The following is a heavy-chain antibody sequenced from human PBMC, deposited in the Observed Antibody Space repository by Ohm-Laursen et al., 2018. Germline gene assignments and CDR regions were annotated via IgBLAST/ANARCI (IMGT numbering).Heavy chain of an antibody. CDR3: ARHRGYSYGPTYHFDY. D-gene: IGHD5-18*01. CDR1: GFTVSSNY. Sequence: GSLRLSCAASGFTVSSNYMSWVRQAPGKGLEWVSVIYSGGSTYYADSVKGRFTIPRDNSKNTLYLQMNSLRAEDTAVYYCARHRGYSYGPTYHFDYWGQGTLVTVSS. V-gene: IGHV3-53*01. CDR2: IYSGGST. J-gene: IGHJ4*02.